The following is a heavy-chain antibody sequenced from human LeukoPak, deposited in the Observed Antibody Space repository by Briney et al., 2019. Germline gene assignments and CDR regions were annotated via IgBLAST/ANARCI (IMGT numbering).Heavy chain of an antibody. CDR2: IYSGGST. CDR3: ARGGSYLSAFDI. D-gene: IGHD1-26*01. CDR1: GFTVSSNY. Sequence: GGSLRLSCAASGFTVSSNYMSWVRQAPGKGLEWGSVIYSGGSTYYADSVKGRFTISRDNSKNTLYPQMNSLRAEDTAVYYCARGGSYLSAFDIWGQGTMVTVSS. J-gene: IGHJ3*02. V-gene: IGHV3-53*01.